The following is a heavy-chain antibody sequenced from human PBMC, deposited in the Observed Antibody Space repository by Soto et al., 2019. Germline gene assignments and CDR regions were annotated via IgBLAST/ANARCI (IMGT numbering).Heavy chain of an antibody. CDR2: VSNDGNRK. V-gene: IGHV3-30*03. Sequence: QVQLVESGGGVVQPGRSLRLTCAASGFTFSDSGMHWVRQAPDKGLEWVALVSNDGNRKYYADSVKVRFTISRDNSENTLYLKMNSLRAEDTAVYYCARWVGGSMYDNSGKYDSWGQGTLVTVSS. CDR3: ARWVGGSMYDNSGKYDS. CDR1: GFTFSDSG. D-gene: IGHD3-22*01. J-gene: IGHJ5*01.